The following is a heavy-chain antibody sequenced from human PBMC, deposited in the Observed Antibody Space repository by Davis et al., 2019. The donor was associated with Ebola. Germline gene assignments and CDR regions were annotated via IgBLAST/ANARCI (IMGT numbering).Heavy chain of an antibody. CDR1: GHTFTGYS. D-gene: IGHD1-20*01. CDR3: ARVTGQTTLSEADV. CDR2: IIPIFGIA. V-gene: IGHV1-69*10. Sequence: SVKVSCKASGHTFTGYSMHWVRQAPGQGLEWMGGIIPIFGIANYAQKFQGRVTITADKSTSTAYMELSSLRSEDTAVYYCARVTGQTTLSEADVWGQGTTVTVSS. J-gene: IGHJ6*02.